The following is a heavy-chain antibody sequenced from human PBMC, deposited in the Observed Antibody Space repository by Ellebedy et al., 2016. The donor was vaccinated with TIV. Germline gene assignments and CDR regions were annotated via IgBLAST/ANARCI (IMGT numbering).Heavy chain of an antibody. CDR1: GGTFSSYA. CDR3: LGRGYSRVPSETQYFDY. D-gene: IGHD2-15*01. Sequence: ASVKVSCKASGGTFSSYAISWVRQAPGQGLEWMGKIITLHGITNYAQKFQGRVTITGETSTSTLYMELMNLGSEDTAVYFCLGRGYSRVPSETQYFDYWGQGTLVTVSS. J-gene: IGHJ4*02. CDR2: IITLHGIT. V-gene: IGHV1-69*04.